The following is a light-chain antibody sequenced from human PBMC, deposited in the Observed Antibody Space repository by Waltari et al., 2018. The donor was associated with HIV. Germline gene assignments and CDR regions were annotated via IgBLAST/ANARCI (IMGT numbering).Light chain of an antibody. J-gene: IGLJ2*01. CDR1: SADSVAGSH. Sequence: QSALTQPPSVSRAPAPMVTISCTWASADSVAGSHAHRYQQVPGTAPKLLIYGNNNRPSGVPDRFSASKSGASPSLAITGLQAEDEADYYCQSYDSSLTGSVFGGGTKLTVL. CDR3: QSYDSSLTGSV. CDR2: GNN. V-gene: IGLV1-40*01.